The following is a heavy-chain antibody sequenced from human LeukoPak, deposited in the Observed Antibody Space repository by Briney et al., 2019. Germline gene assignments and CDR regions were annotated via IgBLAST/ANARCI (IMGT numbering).Heavy chain of an antibody. CDR1: GGSFSGYY. D-gene: IGHD3-3*01. V-gene: IGHV4-34*01. CDR3: ARGRWTIFGVVIDY. Sequence: SETLSLTXAVYGGSFSGYYWSWIRQAPGKGLEWIGEINHSGSTNYNPSLKSRVTISVDTSKNQFSLKLSSVTAADTAVYYCARGRWTIFGVVIDYWGQGTLVTVSS. J-gene: IGHJ4*02. CDR2: INHSGST.